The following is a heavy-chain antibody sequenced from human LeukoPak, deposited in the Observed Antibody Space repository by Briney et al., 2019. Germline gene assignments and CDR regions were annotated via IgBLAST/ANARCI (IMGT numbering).Heavy chain of an antibody. J-gene: IGHJ4*02. D-gene: IGHD3-3*01. CDR3: ASPYDFWSGYYL. CDR1: GGSISSGGYY. Sequence: SQTLSLTCTVSGGSISSGGYYWSWIRQHPGKCLEWIGYIYYSGSTNYNPSLKSRVTMSVDTSKNQFSLKLSSVTAADTAVYYCASPYDFWSGYYLWGQGTLVTVSS. CDR2: IYYSGST. V-gene: IGHV4-31*03.